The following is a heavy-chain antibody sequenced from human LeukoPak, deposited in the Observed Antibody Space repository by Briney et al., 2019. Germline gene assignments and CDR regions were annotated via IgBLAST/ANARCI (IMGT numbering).Heavy chain of an antibody. Sequence: ASVKVSCKASGYTFTSYGISWVRQAPGQGLEWMGGISAYNGNTNYAQKLQGRVTMTTDTPTSTAYMELRSLRSDDTAVYYCAREAKYYYDSSGYPDTNDYWGQGTLVTVSS. CDR2: ISAYNGNT. D-gene: IGHD3-22*01. J-gene: IGHJ4*02. V-gene: IGHV1-18*01. CDR1: GYTFTSYG. CDR3: AREAKYYYDSSGYPDTNDY.